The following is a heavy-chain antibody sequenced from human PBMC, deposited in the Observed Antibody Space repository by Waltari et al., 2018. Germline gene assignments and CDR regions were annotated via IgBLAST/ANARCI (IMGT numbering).Heavy chain of an antibody. CDR1: GFIFSSYG. V-gene: IGHV3-33*01. J-gene: IGHJ4*02. CDR2: IWYDGSNK. Sequence: QVQLVESGGGVVQPGRSLRLSCAASGFIFSSYGMHWVRQAPGKGLEWVAVIWYDGSNKYYGDSVKGRFTISIDNSKDTLYLQMNSLRAEETAVYYCARGPPYYCSGGSCYSKPLDYWGQGTLVTVSS. CDR3: ARGPPYYCSGGSCYSKPLDY. D-gene: IGHD2-15*01.